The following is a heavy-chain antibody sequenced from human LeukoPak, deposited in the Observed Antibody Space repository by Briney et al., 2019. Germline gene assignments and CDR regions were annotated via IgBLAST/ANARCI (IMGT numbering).Heavy chain of an antibody. V-gene: IGHV4-34*01. CDR1: GGSFSGYY. D-gene: IGHD3-10*01. Sequence: PSETLSLTCAVYGGSFSGYYWSWIRQPPGKGLEWIGEINHSGSTNYNPSLKSRVTISVDTSKNELSLKLSSVTAAGTAVYYCARSGITMVRGVIIANRVLDYWGQGTLGTVSS. CDR3: ARSGITMVRGVIIANRVLDY. CDR2: INHSGST. J-gene: IGHJ4*02.